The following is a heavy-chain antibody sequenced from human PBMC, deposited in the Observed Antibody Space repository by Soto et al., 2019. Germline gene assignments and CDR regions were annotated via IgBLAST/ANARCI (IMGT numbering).Heavy chain of an antibody. CDR3: SRGGGAGGWYGFFDY. V-gene: IGHV3-23*01. Sequence: PGGSLRLSCAASGFIFSTYAMTWVRQAPGKGLEWVSVISGSDGGTYYADSVKGRFTISRDNSKNTLYLQMNSLTAEDTAMYYCSRGGGAGGWYGFFDYWGQGTLVTVSS. CDR1: GFIFSTYA. D-gene: IGHD6-19*01. J-gene: IGHJ4*02. CDR2: ISGSDGGT.